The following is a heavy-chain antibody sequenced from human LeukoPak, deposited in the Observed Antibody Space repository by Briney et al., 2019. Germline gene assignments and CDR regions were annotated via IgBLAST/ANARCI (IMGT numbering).Heavy chain of an antibody. CDR2: IYYSGST. V-gene: IGHV4-39*01. J-gene: IGHJ6*03. CDR3: ARAGQQPKYYYYYYMDV. D-gene: IGHD6-13*01. CDR1: GGSISSSSYY. Sequence: SETLSLTCTVSGGSISSSSYYWGWIRQPPGKGLEWIGSIYYSGSTYYNPSLKSRVTISVDTSKNQFSLKLSSVTAADTAVYYCARAGQQPKYYYYYYMDVWGKGTTVTISS.